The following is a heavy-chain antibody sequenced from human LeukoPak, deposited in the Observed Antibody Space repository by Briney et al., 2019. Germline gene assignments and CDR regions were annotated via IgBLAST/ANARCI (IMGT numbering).Heavy chain of an antibody. V-gene: IGHV4-4*02. Sequence: SGTLSLTCAVSGDSISAYNWWWSWVRQPPGKGLEWIGEIYHSGSTNYNPSLKSRVTISVDKSKNQLSLDLNSVTAADTAVYYCARESCTSTTCSDAFEIWGEGTMVTVS. CDR1: GDSISAYNW. D-gene: IGHD2-2*01. J-gene: IGHJ3*02. CDR2: IYHSGST. CDR3: ARESCTSTTCSDAFEI.